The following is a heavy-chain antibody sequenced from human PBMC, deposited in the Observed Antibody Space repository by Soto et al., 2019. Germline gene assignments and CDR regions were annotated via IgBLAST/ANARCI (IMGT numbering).Heavy chain of an antibody. Sequence: EVQLVESGGGLVQPGVSIRLSCAASGFNFNDAYMTWVRLAPGEGLVWVASINHDASEQNFVDSVRGRFTISSDNTERSVFLQMNSLRAEDTAVYYCACVKGWLRFTSPSHWGQGTLVTVSS. CDR2: INHDASEQ. V-gene: IGHV3-7*03. J-gene: IGHJ4*02. CDR1: GFNFNDAY. D-gene: IGHD5-12*01. CDR3: ACVKGWLRFTSPSH.